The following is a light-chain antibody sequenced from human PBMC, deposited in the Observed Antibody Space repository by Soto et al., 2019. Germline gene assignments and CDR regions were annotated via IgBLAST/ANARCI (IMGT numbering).Light chain of an antibody. J-gene: IGKJ4*01. CDR1: QSVGRNY. CDR3: QQYASSPLT. CDR2: GAS. V-gene: IGKV3-20*01. Sequence: EVVLTQSPGTLSVSPGERVTLSCRASQSVGRNYLAWYQQKPGQAPRLLIHGASNRATGIPDRFSGSGSGTDFTLTISRLEPEDLAVYYCQQYASSPLTFGGGTKVETK.